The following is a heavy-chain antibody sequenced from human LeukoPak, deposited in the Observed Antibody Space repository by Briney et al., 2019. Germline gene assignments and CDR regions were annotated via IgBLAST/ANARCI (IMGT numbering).Heavy chain of an antibody. Sequence: GASVKVSCKASGYTFTSYGIGWVRQAPGQGLEWMGWISAYNGNTNYAQKLQGRVTMTTDTSTSTAYMELRSLRSDDTAVYYCARAVITFGGVIVYFAYWGQGTLVTVSS. CDR3: ARAVITFGGVIVYFAY. D-gene: IGHD3-16*02. CDR2: ISAYNGNT. V-gene: IGHV1-18*01. CDR1: GYTFTSYG. J-gene: IGHJ4*02.